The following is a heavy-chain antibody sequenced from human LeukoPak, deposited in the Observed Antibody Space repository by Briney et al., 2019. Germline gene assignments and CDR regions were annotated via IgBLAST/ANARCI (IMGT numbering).Heavy chain of an antibody. D-gene: IGHD6-13*01. CDR2: ISSSGSTI. J-gene: IGHJ4*02. CDR3: ARYGSSWSFDY. CDR1: GFTFRTFN. Sequence: PGGSLRLSCTASGFTFRTFNMHWVRQAPGKGLEWVSYISSSGSTIYYADSVKGRFTTSRDNAENSLYLQMSSLRAEDTAVYYCARYGSSWSFDYWGQGTLVTVSS. V-gene: IGHV3-48*01.